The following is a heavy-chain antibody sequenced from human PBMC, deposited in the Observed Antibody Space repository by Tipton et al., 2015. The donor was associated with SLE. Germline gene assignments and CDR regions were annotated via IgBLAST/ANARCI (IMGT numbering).Heavy chain of an antibody. Sequence: SLRLSCAASGFTFSSYAMSWVRQAPGKGLEWVSYISSSSSTKYYADSVKGRFTISRDNSKNTLYLQMNSLGAEDTAVYYCARESRAAASDYWGQGTLVTVSS. D-gene: IGHD6-13*01. J-gene: IGHJ4*02. CDR2: ISSSSSTK. CDR3: ARESRAAASDY. CDR1: GFTFSSYA. V-gene: IGHV3-48*01.